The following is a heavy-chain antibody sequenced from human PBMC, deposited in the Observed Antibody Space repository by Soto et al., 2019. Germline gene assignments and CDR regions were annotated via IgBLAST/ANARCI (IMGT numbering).Heavy chain of an antibody. CDR1: GFTFSAYT. CDR2: ISSSSNYI. D-gene: IGHD5-18*01. Sequence: GGSLRLSXAASGFTFSAYTMNWVRQAPGKGLEWVSSISSSSNYIYYADSVKGRFTISRDNAKTSLHLQMNSLRAEDTAVYYCARDRNTATNGDWFDPWGQGTLVTVSS. V-gene: IGHV3-21*06. CDR3: ARDRNTATNGDWFDP. J-gene: IGHJ5*02.